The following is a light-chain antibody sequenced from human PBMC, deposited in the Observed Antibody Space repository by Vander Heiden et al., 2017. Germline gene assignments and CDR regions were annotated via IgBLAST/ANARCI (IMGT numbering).Light chain of an antibody. CDR3: QQSLSPPGS. CDR1: QNLRQY. V-gene: IGKV1-39*01. CDR2: GAT. Sequence: DIQMTQSPSSLSATVGDRVTISCRASQNLRQYLNWYQQKPGKAPSLLIFGATNLKAGVPSRFSGRASEPDFTLTISSLQVEDIGTYYCQQSLSPPGSFGQGTRVEIK. J-gene: IGKJ1*01.